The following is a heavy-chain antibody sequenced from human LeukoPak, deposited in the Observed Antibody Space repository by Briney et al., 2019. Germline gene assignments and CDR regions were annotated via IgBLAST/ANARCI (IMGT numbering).Heavy chain of an antibody. CDR3: ARGEGYYGSGSYYWFDP. J-gene: IGHJ5*02. V-gene: IGHV1-8*01. CDR1: GYTFTSYD. D-gene: IGHD3-10*01. CDR2: MNPNSGNT. Sequence: ASVKVSCKASGYTFTSYDINWVRQATGQGLEWMGWMNPNSGNTGYAQKFQGRVTMTRNTSISTAYMELSSLRSEDTAVYYCARGEGYYGSGSYYWFDPWGQGTLVTVSS.